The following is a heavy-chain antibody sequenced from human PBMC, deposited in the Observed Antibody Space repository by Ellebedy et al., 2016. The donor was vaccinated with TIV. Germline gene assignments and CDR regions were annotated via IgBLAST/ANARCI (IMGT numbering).Heavy chain of an antibody. J-gene: IGHJ4*02. CDR1: GFTFTDAW. CDR3: SAGTGKTDFDY. CDR2: IKSKTDGATR. V-gene: IGHV3-15*01. D-gene: IGHD7-27*01. Sequence: GESLKISCAASGFTFTDAWMSWVRQAPGKGLEWVGRIKSKTDGATRDFAAPVKGRFLISRDDSKSTVYLQMTRLKVEDTAVYYCSAGTGKTDFDYWGQGTLVTVSS.